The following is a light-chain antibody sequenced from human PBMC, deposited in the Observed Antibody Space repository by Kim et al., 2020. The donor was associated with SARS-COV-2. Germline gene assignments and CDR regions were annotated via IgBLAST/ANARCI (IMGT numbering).Light chain of an antibody. CDR3: QQYNTYPLT. J-gene: IGKJ4*01. V-gene: IGKV1-5*03. CDR2: KAS. CDR1: QSISNW. Sequence: DIQMTQSPSTLSASVGDRVTITCRASQSISNWLAWYQQKPGKAPKLLIYKASNLQSGVPSRFSGSESGTEFSLTISSLQPDDFATYYCQQYNTYPLTFGGGTELEI.